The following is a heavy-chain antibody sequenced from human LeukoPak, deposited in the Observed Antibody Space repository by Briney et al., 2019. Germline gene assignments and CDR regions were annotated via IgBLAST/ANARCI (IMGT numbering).Heavy chain of an antibody. CDR1: GGSFSGYY. CDR2: INHGGST. D-gene: IGHD3-3*01. CDR3: ARGEPTNYDFWSGYPGKYYFDY. J-gene: IGHJ4*02. Sequence: PSETLSLTCAVYGGSFSGYYWSWIRRPPGKGLEWIGEINHGGSTNYNPSLKSRVTISVDTSKNQFSLKLSSVTAADTAVYYCARGEPTNYDFWSGYPGKYYFDYWGQGTLVTVSS. V-gene: IGHV4-34*01.